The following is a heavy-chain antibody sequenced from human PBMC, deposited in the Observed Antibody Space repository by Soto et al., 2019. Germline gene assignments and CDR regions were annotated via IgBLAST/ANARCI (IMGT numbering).Heavy chain of an antibody. Sequence: GGSLKISWEGFGYSFISYWIAWVRQMPGKGPEWMGTIFPGDSDTRYSPSFQGQVTMSADKSISTAYLQWSSLKASDIAMYYCARKSPHDAFDIWGQGTMVTVSS. J-gene: IGHJ3*02. CDR2: IFPGDSDT. V-gene: IGHV5-51*01. CDR3: ARKSPHDAFDI. CDR1: GYSFISYW.